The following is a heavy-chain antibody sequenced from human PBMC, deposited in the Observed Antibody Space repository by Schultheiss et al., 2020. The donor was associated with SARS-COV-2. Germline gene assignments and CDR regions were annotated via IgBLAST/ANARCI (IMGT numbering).Heavy chain of an antibody. Sequence: GGSLRLSCAASGFTFSDYYMSWIRQAPGKGLEWVSAISGSGGSTYYADSVKGRFTISRDNAKNSLYLQMNSLRAEDTAVYYCARWPLLAGALGAFDIWGQGTMVTGSS. CDR1: GFTFSDYY. CDR3: ARWPLLAGALGAFDI. CDR2: ISGSGGST. J-gene: IGHJ3*02. V-gene: IGHV3-11*04.